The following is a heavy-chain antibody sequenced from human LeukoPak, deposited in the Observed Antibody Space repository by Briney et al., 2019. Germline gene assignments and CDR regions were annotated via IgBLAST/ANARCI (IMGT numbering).Heavy chain of an antibody. Sequence: GGSLRLSCAASGFTFSSYGMHWVRQAPGKGLEWVSLISSDGSDKDYADSVKGRFTISRDNPKNTLYLQMNSLRPEDTAVYYCAKRGFCSGDTCYSYLFDYWGQGTLVTVSS. V-gene: IGHV3-30*18. CDR1: GFTFSSYG. J-gene: IGHJ4*02. CDR2: ISSDGSDK. D-gene: IGHD2-15*01. CDR3: AKRGFCSGDTCYSYLFDY.